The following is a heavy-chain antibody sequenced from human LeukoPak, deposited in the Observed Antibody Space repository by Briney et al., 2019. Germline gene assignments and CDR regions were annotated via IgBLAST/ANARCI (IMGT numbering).Heavy chain of an antibody. CDR3: ARGGDFWSGYYSQGGNWFDP. V-gene: IGHV3-48*02. CDR1: GFTFSSYS. CDR2: ISSSSSTI. J-gene: IGHJ5*02. Sequence: GGSLRLSCAASGFTFSSYSMNWVRQAPGKGLEWVSYISSSSSTIYYADSVKGRFTISRDNARNSLYLQMNSLRDEDTAVYYCARGGDFWSGYYSQGGNWFDPWGQGTLVTVSS. D-gene: IGHD3-3*01.